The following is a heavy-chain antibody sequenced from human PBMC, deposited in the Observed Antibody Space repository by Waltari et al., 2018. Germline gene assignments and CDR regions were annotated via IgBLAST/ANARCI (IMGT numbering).Heavy chain of an antibody. J-gene: IGHJ1*01. CDR1: GYTFTEYY. V-gene: IGHV1-69-2*01. CDR3: ATKMSDQWLRE. Sequence: EVHLVQSGAEVKRPGATVKISCKASGYTFTEYYLHWVRQAPGKGLAWMGHVDPEDGETEISDKFQGRVAMTADTSTETAYIEVRSLTSDDMAVYYCATKMSDQWLREWGQGTLVTVSS. CDR2: VDPEDGET. D-gene: IGHD6-19*01.